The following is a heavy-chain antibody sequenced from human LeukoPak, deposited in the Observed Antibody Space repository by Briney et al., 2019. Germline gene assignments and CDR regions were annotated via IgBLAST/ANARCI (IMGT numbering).Heavy chain of an antibody. D-gene: IGHD6-19*01. J-gene: IGHJ4*02. CDR1: GFTFSSYA. Sequence: GGSLRLSCAASGFTFSSYAMHWVRQAPGKGLEWVAVISYDGGNKYYADSVKGRFTISRDNSKNTLYLQMNSLRAEDTAVYYCAKDVKGVAGSGYWGQGTLVTVSS. V-gene: IGHV3-30-3*01. CDR3: AKDVKGVAGSGY. CDR2: ISYDGGNK.